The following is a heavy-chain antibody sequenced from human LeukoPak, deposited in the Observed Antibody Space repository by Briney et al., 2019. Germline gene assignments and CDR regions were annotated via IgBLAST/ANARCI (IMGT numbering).Heavy chain of an antibody. CDR2: IVDGSGNT. V-gene: IGHV1-58*01. J-gene: IGHJ4*02. D-gene: IGHD1-1*01. CDR1: GFTFTSSA. CDR3: ATDDVTTGTKTALGY. Sequence: SVKVSCKASGFTFTSSAVQWVRQARGQGLEWIGWIVDGSGNTNYAQKFQERVTINRDMSTSTAYMELSSLRSEDTAVYYCATDDVTTGTKTALGYWGQGTLVTVSS.